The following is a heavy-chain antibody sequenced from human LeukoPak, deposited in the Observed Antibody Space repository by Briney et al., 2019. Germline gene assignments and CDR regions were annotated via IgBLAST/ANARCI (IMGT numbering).Heavy chain of an antibody. CDR1: GFTFSSYW. D-gene: IGHD4-17*01. CDR3: APLYGDYGYYFDY. V-gene: IGHV3-23*01. CDR2: ISGSGGST. J-gene: IGHJ4*02. Sequence: PGGSLRLSCAASGFTFSSYWMSWVRQAPGKGLEWVSAISGSGGSTYYADSVKGRFTISRDNSKNTLYLQMNSLRAEDTAVYYCAPLYGDYGYYFDYWGQGTLVTVSS.